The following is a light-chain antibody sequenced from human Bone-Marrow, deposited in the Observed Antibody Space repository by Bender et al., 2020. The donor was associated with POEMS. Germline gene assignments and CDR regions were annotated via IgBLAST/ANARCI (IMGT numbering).Light chain of an antibody. CDR3: QSADVSGGVV. CDR2: HDT. V-gene: IGLV3-25*03. J-gene: IGLJ2*01. Sequence: SYEVTQSPSVSVSPGQTARITCSGDALPKQYAYWYQQQPGQAPIFVIYHDTERPSGIPERFSGSTSGTTVTLTITGVQAEDEADYYCQSADVSGGVVFGGGTKLTVL. CDR1: ALPKQY.